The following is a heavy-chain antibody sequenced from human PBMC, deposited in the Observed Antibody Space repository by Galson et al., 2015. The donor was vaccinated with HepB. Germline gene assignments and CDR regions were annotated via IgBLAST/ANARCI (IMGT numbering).Heavy chain of an antibody. J-gene: IGHJ4*02. Sequence: SLRLSCAASGFTVSSSYMTWVRQAPGKGLEWVSLIYSGGDTYYADSVKGRFTISRDNSKNTLYLQMNSLRAEDAAVYYCARLSNSGWPTPDYWGQGTLVAVSS. D-gene: IGHD6-19*01. CDR3: ARLSNSGWPTPDY. CDR2: IYSGGDT. V-gene: IGHV3-53*01. CDR1: GFTVSSSY.